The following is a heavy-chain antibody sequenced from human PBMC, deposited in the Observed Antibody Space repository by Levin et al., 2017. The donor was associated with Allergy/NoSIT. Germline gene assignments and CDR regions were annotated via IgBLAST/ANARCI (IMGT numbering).Heavy chain of an antibody. V-gene: IGHV3-23*01. Sequence: AGGSLRLSCTASGFTFRYYAMSWVRQAPGKGLEWVSAFSGSGGGTYYADSVRGRFTISRDNSKNTLYLQMNSLRAEDTAVYFCAKDLRDRSRGSYGNWGQGTPVTVSS. CDR2: FSGSGGGT. D-gene: IGHD1-26*01. J-gene: IGHJ4*02. CDR1: GFTFRYYA. CDR3: AKDLRDRSRGSYGN.